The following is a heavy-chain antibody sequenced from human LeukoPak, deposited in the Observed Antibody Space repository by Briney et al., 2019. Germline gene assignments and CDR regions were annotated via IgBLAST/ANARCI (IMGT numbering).Heavy chain of an antibody. Sequence: SETLSLTCTVSGGPISSYYWSWFRQPAGKGLEWIGRIYSSGDTNYNPSLKSRVTMSIDTSKKQFSLNLSSVTAADTAVYYCAAYQQQLAFDYWGQGTLVTVSS. CDR3: AAYQQQLAFDY. CDR2: IYSSGDT. J-gene: IGHJ4*02. D-gene: IGHD6-13*01. CDR1: GGPISSYY. V-gene: IGHV4-4*07.